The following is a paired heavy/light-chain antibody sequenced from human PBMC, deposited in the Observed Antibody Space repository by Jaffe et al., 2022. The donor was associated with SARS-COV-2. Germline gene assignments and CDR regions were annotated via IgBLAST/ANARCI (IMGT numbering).Light chain of an antibody. J-gene: IGKJ1*01. Sequence: DIQMTQSPSSVSASVGDRVTVTCRASQDISGWLAWYQQKPGKAPKLLIYGASSLQSGVPSRFSGSGSGTDFTLTISSLQPEDFATYYCQQANSFPWTFGQGTKVEVK. CDR2: GAS. V-gene: IGKV1-12*02. CDR1: QDISGW. CDR3: QQANSFPWT.
Heavy chain of an antibody. J-gene: IGHJ1*01. CDR2: TYYRSKWYH. Sequence: QLQLQQSGPGLVKPSQTLSLTCAISGDSVSSSSATWNWIRQSPSRGLEWLGRTYYRSKWYHDFALSVKSRMTINSDTTKNQFSLQFNSVTPEDTAVYYCSVAMAAAGTGYFQQWGQGTLVTVSS. CDR1: GDSVSSSSAT. CDR3: SVAMAAAGTGYFQQ. D-gene: IGHD6-13*01. V-gene: IGHV6-1*01.